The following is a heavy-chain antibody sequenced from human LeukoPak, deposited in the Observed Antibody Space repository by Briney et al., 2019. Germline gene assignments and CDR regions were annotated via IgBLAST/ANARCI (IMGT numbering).Heavy chain of an antibody. CDR2: IYYSGST. D-gene: IGHD3-10*01. CDR1: GGSISSSSYY. CDR3: ARAPAVRGAINGYFDY. J-gene: IGHJ4*02. Sequence: PSETLSLTCTVSGGSISSSSYYWGWIRQPPGKGLEWIGSIYYSGSTYYNPSLKSRVTISVDTSKNQFSLKLSSVTAADTALYYCARAPAVRGAINGYFDYWGQGTLVTVSS. V-gene: IGHV4-39*07.